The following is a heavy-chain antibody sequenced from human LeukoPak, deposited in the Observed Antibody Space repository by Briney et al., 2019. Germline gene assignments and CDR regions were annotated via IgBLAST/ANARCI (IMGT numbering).Heavy chain of an antibody. CDR3: AKKSGAPANFDY. V-gene: IGHV3-43*02. CDR2: ISEDGSRT. D-gene: IGHD6-13*01. CDR1: GFTSDGHI. J-gene: IGHJ4*02. Sequence: GGSLRLSCGASGFTSDGHIMHWVRLAPGKGLEWVSLISEDGSRTYYADSVKGRFSISRDNSKNSLYLQMNSLRAEDTALYYCAKKSGAPANFDYWGRGTLVTVSS.